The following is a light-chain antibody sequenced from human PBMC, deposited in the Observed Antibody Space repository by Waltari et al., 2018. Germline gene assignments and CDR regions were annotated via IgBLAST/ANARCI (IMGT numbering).Light chain of an antibody. CDR1: QSVSSSY. V-gene: IGKV3D-20*01. CDR3: QQYGSSPWT. Sequence: EIVLTQSPAALSLSPGERATLSCGASQSVSSSYLAWYQQKPGLAPRLLMYDASTRATGIPDMFTGSGSGTDFTLTISRLEPEDFALYYCQQYGSSPWTFGQGTKVEVK. J-gene: IGKJ1*01. CDR2: DAS.